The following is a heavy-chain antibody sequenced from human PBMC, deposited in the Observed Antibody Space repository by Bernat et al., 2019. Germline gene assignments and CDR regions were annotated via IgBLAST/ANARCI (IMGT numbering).Heavy chain of an antibody. V-gene: IGHV4-39*07. J-gene: IGHJ6*02. CDR2: VFYSGIT. CDR3: ARGPRRYYGSGRKVLYYYGMDV. D-gene: IGHD3-10*01. Sequence: QLHLQESGPGLVKPSETLSLTCTVSGGTVSSSSYYWAWIRQSPGKGLEWIGTVFYSGITYYNPSLKSRVTISVDTSKNQFSLKLSSVTAADTAVYYCARGPRRYYGSGRKVLYYYGMDVWGQGTTVTVSS. CDR1: GGTVSSSSYY.